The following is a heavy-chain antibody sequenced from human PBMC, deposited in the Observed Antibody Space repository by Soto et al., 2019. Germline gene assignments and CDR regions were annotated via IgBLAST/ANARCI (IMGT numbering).Heavy chain of an antibody. V-gene: IGHV3-23*01. CDR3: AKEPSRRGGCFHY. D-gene: IGHD6-19*01. J-gene: IGHJ4*02. CDR1: GFTFSSYA. Sequence: EVQLLESGGGLVQPGGSLRLSCAASGFTFSSYAMSWVCQAPGKGLEWVSAISGSGGNTYYADSAKGRFTISRDNSKNTLYLQMNSLRAEDTAVYYCAKEPSRRGGCFHYWGQGTLVTVSS. CDR2: ISGSGGNT.